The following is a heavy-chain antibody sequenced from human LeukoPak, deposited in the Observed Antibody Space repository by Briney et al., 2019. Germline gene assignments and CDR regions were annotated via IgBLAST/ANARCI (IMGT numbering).Heavy chain of an antibody. J-gene: IGHJ4*02. Sequence: SVKVSCKASGGTSSNYAINWVRQAPGQGLDWMGGIIPMFATVNYAQKFQGRVTITTDESTNTAYMELSGLRSEDTAVYYCARNHDNTGYYDAYFDYWGQGTLVTVSS. V-gene: IGHV1-69*05. CDR2: IIPMFATV. CDR1: GGTSSNYA. D-gene: IGHD3-22*01. CDR3: ARNHDNTGYYDAYFDY.